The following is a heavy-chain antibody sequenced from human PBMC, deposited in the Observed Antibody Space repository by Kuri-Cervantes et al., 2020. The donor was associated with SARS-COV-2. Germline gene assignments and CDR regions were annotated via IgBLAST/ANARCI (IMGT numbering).Heavy chain of an antibody. CDR2: IIPIFGTA. Sequence: SVKVSCKASGGTFSSYAISWVRQAPGQGLEWMGGIIPIFGTANYAQKFQGRVTITADKSTSTAYMELSSLRSEDTAVYYCARDRVLDSGSYYDYWGQGTLVTVSS. V-gene: IGHV1-69*06. CDR1: GGTFSSYA. J-gene: IGHJ4*02. CDR3: ARDRVLDSGSYYDY. D-gene: IGHD1-26*01.